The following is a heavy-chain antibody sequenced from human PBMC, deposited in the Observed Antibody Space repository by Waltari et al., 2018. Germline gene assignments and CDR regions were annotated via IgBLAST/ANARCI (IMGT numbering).Heavy chain of an antibody. J-gene: IGHJ4*02. D-gene: IGHD6-6*01. Sequence: EVQLVESGGGLVQPGRSLRLSCAASGFTFDDYAMHWVRQAPGKGLDWVSGISWNSGSIGYADSVKGRFTISRDNAKNSLYLQMNSLRAEDMALYYCAKDLYSSSSGGYFDYWGQGTLVTVSS. V-gene: IGHV3-9*03. CDR3: AKDLYSSSSGGYFDY. CDR2: ISWNSGSI. CDR1: GFTFDDYA.